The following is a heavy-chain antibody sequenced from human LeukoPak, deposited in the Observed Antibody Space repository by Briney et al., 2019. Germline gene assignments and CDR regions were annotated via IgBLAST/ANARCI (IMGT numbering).Heavy chain of an antibody. CDR2: IIPILGIA. V-gene: IGHV1-69*04. CDR1: GGTFSSYA. J-gene: IGHJ4*02. CDR3: ASPPPYYYDSSGAFDY. D-gene: IGHD3-22*01. Sequence: ASVKVSCKASGGTFSSYAISWVRQAPGQGLEWMGRIIPILGIANYAQKFQGGVTITADKSTSTAYMELSSLRSEDTAVYYCASPPPYYYDSSGAFDYWGQGTLVTVSS.